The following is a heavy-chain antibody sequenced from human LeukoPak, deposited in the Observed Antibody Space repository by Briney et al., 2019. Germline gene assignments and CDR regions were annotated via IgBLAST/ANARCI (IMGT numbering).Heavy chain of an antibody. J-gene: IGHJ4*02. Sequence: GGSLRLSCTASGFTFSSYWMSWVRQAPGKGLEWVANIKKDGSEKYYVDSVKGRFTISRDNAKNSLYLQLNSLRAEDTAAYYCARVSRTQLWLFDYWGQGTLVTVSS. D-gene: IGHD5-18*01. CDR2: IKKDGSEK. V-gene: IGHV3-7*01. CDR3: ARVSRTQLWLFDY. CDR1: GFTFSSYW.